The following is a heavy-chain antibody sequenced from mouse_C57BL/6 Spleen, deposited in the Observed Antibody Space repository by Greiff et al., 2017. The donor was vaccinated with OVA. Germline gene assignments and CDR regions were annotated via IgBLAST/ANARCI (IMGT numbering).Heavy chain of an antibody. CDR1: GFSLPSYG. Sequence: QVQLQQSGPGLVQPSQSLSITCTVSGFSLPSYGVHWVRQSPGKGLEWLGVIWSGGSTDYNAAFISRLSISKDNSKSQVFFKMNSLQADDTAIYYCARMGYDYDRYWYFDVWGTGTTVTVSS. V-gene: IGHV2-2*01. D-gene: IGHD2-4*01. CDR2: IWSGGST. CDR3: ARMGYDYDRYWYFDV. J-gene: IGHJ1*03.